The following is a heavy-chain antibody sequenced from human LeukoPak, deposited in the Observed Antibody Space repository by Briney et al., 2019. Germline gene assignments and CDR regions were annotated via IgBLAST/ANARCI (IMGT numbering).Heavy chain of an antibody. CDR1: GGSFSGYY. CDR3: ARGMGSKQWLVN. D-gene: IGHD6-19*01. CDR2: INHSGST. Sequence: SETLSLTCAVYGGSFSGYYWSWIRQPPGKGLEWIGEINHSGSTNYNPSLKSRVTISVDTSKNQFSLKLSSVTAADTAVYYCARGMGSKQWLVNWGQGTLVTVSS. J-gene: IGHJ4*02. V-gene: IGHV4-34*01.